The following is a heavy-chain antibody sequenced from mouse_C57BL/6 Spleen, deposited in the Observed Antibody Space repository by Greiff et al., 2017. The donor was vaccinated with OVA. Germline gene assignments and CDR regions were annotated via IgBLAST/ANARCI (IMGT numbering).Heavy chain of an antibody. CDR2: INPSTGGT. Sequence: EVQLQQSGPELVKPGASVKISCKASGYSFTGYYMNWVKQSPETSLEWIGEINPSTGGTTYNQKFKAKATLTVDKSSSTAYMQLKSLTSEDSAVYYCARKDGYYPWFAYWGQGTLVTVSA. CDR1: GYSFTGYY. D-gene: IGHD2-3*01. V-gene: IGHV1-42*01. J-gene: IGHJ3*01. CDR3: ARKDGYYPWFAY.